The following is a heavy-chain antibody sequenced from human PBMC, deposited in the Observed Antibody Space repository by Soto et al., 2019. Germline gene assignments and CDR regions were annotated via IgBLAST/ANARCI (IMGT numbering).Heavy chain of an antibody. V-gene: IGHV3-30-3*01. CDR2: ISYDGSNK. Sequence: QVQLVESGGGVVQPGRSLRLSCAASGFTFSSYAMHWVRQAPGKGLEWVAVISYDGSNKYYADSVKGRFTISRDNSKNTLYLQMNSRRAEDTAVYYCARDLRPGYSYGRYYYYGMDVWGQGTTVTVSS. J-gene: IGHJ6*02. D-gene: IGHD5-18*01. CDR3: ARDLRPGYSYGRYYYYGMDV. CDR1: GFTFSSYA.